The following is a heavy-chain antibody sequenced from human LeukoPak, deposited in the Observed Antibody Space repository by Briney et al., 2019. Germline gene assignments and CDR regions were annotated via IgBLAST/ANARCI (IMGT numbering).Heavy chain of an antibody. D-gene: IGHD3-10*01. CDR3: AREGLYGSGIDCFDY. CDR1: GFTFSSYR. Sequence: SGGSLRLSCAASGFTFSSYRMSWVRQAPGKGLEWVANIKQDGSEKYYVDSVKGRFTISRDNAKNSLYLQMNSLRAEDTAVYYCAREGLYGSGIDCFDYWGQGTLVTVSS. CDR2: IKQDGSEK. J-gene: IGHJ4*02. V-gene: IGHV3-7*01.